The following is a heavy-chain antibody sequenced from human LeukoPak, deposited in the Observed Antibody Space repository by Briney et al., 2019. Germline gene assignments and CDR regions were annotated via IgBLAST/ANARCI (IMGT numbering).Heavy chain of an antibody. CDR2: IYPGDSDN. J-gene: IGHJ3*02. CDR3: ARTYGDTLEAFDI. CDR1: GYSFTSYW. Sequence: GESLKISCKGSGYSFTSYWIGWVRQMPGKGLEWMGIIYPGDSDNGYSPSFQGQVTISADKSIRTAYLQWSSLKASDTAMYYCARTYGDTLEAFDIWGQGTMVTVSS. V-gene: IGHV5-51*01. D-gene: IGHD4/OR15-4a*01.